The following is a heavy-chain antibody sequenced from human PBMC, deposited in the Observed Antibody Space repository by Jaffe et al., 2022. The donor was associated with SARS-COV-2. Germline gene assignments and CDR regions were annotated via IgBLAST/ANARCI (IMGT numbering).Heavy chain of an antibody. D-gene: IGHD5-12*01. CDR3: ARTPSGYDWGHFYYMDV. CDR1: GGSISSYY. CDR2: IYNSGSA. J-gene: IGHJ6*03. Sequence: QVQLQESGPGLVKPSETVSLTCTVSGGSISSYYWSWVRQPPGKGLEWIGYIYNSGSANYNPSLKSRVTISVDTSKKQFSLHVNAVTAADTAVYYCARTPSGYDWGHFYYMDVWGRGTTVTVSS. V-gene: IGHV4-59*01.